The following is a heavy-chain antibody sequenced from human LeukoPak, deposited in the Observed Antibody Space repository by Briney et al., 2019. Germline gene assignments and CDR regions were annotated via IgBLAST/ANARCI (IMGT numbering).Heavy chain of an antibody. J-gene: IGHJ3*02. CDR2: ISAYNGNT. V-gene: IGHV1-18*01. D-gene: IGHD3-22*01. Sequence: GASVKVSCKASGYTFTSYGISWVRQAPGQGLEWLGWISAYNGNTKYAEMVQGRVTMTTDTSTSTAYMELRSLRSDDTAVYYCARDSPPNYSDSSGYYSDAFDIWGQGTMVTVSS. CDR3: ARDSPPNYSDSSGYYSDAFDI. CDR1: GYTFTSYG.